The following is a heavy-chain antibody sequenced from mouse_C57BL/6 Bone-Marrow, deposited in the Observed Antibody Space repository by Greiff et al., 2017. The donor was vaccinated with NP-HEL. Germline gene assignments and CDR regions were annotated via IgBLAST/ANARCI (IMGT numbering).Heavy chain of an antibody. CDR1: GYTFTSYG. CDR3: ARGPLTTVVPFDY. Sequence: QVQLQQSGAELARPGASVKLSCKASGYTFTSYGISWVKQRTGQGLEWIGEIYPRGGITYYNEKFKGKATLTADKSSSTAYMELRSLTSEDSAVYFCARGPLTTVVPFDYWGQGTTLTVSS. CDR2: IYPRGGIT. D-gene: IGHD1-1*01. J-gene: IGHJ2*01. V-gene: IGHV1-81*01.